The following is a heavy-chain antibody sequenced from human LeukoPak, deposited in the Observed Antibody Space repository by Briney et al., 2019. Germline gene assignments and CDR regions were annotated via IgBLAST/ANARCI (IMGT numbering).Heavy chain of an antibody. Sequence: SETLSLTCTVSGGSINSGAYYWSWIPQPAGKGLEWIGRMYTSGSTNYNPSLKSRVTIPRDTSKNQFSLRLNSVTAAETAVYYCARVFDSGSQAYFYYMDVWGKGTTVTISS. CDR2: MYTSGST. V-gene: IGHV4-61*02. CDR1: GGSINSGAYY. J-gene: IGHJ6*03. D-gene: IGHD3-10*01. CDR3: ARVFDSGSQAYFYYMDV.